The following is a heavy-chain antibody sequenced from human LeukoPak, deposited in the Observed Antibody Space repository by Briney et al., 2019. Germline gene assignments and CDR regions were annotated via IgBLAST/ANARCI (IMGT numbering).Heavy chain of an antibody. CDR3: ARVSARPHDSIDY. V-gene: IGHV1-8*01. CDR2: MNPNSGNT. J-gene: IGHJ4*02. D-gene: IGHD3-3*01. CDR1: GYTFTSYD. Sequence: GASVKVSCKASGYTFTSYDINWVRQATGQGLEWMGWMNPNSGNTGYAQKFQGRVTMTRNTSISTAYMELSSLRSEGTAVYYCARVSARPHDSIDYWGQGTLVTVSS.